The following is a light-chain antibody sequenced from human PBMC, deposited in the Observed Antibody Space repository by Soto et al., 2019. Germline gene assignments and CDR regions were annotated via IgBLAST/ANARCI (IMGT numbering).Light chain of an antibody. CDR1: QSISSY. CDR3: QQSYSTQYT. V-gene: IGKV1-39*01. Sequence: DIQMTQSPSSLSASVGDRVTITCRASQSISSYLNWYQQKPGKAPKLLIYAASSLQSGVPSRFSGSGSGTDFTLTISSLQPEHFATYYCQQSYSTQYTFGQGTTLEIK. J-gene: IGKJ2*01. CDR2: AAS.